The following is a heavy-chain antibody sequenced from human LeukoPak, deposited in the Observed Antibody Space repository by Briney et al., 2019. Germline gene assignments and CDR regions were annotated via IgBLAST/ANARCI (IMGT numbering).Heavy chain of an antibody. CDR2: INPNSGGT. V-gene: IGHV1-2*02. D-gene: IGHD2-2*02. CDR1: GYTFTGYY. J-gene: IGHJ4*02. Sequence: ASVKVSCKASGYTFTGYYMHWVRQAPGQGLEWMGWINPNSGGTNYAQKFQGRVTITRNTSISTAYMELSSLKSEDTAVYYCATDRYCSSTSCYKDFDYWGQGTLVTVSS. CDR3: ATDRYCSSTSCYKDFDY.